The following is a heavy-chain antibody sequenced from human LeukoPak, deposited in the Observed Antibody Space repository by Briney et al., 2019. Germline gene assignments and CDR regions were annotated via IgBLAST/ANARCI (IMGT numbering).Heavy chain of an antibody. D-gene: IGHD3-16*01. CDR3: AKPEGEEVFYYMDV. J-gene: IGHJ6*03. V-gene: IGHV3-30*02. Sequence: GGSLRLSCAASGFTFSSYGMHWVRQAPGKGLEWVAFIRYDGSNKYYADSVKGRFTISRDNSKNTLYLQMNSLRAEDTAVYYCAKPEGEEVFYYMDVWGKGTTVTISS. CDR1: GFTFSSYG. CDR2: IRYDGSNK.